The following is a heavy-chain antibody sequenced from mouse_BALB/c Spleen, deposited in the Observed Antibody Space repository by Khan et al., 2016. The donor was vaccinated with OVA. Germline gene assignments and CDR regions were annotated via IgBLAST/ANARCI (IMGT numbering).Heavy chain of an antibody. V-gene: IGHV1-5*01. Sequence: EVQLQESGTVLARPGASVKMSCKASGFSFTSYWMHWVKQRPGQGLEWIGAFYPGISDTRYNQKFKGKAKLTAVTSANTAYMELSSLTNEDSAVYYYTISYDSYYFDYWGQGTLLTVSS. J-gene: IGHJ2*01. CDR1: GFSFTSYW. D-gene: IGHD2-4*01. CDR2: FYPGISDT. CDR3: TISYDSYYFDY.